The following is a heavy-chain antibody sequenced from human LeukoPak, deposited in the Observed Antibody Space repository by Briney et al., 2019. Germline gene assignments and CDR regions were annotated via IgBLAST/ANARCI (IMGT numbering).Heavy chain of an antibody. Sequence: PGGSLRLSCAASGFTFSSYAMSWVRQAPGKGLEWVSAISGSGGSTYYADSVEGRFTISRDNPKNTLYLQMNSLRAEDTAVYYCAKLSGYGDYVDYWGQGTLVTVSS. D-gene: IGHD4-17*01. CDR2: ISGSGGST. V-gene: IGHV3-23*01. CDR1: GFTFSSYA. CDR3: AKLSGYGDYVDY. J-gene: IGHJ4*02.